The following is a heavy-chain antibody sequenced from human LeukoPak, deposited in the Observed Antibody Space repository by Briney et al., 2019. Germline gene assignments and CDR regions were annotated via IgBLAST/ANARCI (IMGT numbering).Heavy chain of an antibody. CDR2: ISGSGGST. Sequence: PGRSLRLSCAASGFTFSSYAMSWVRQAPGKGLEWVSAISGSGGSTYYADSVKGRFTISRDNSKNTLYLQMNSLRAEDTAVYYCAIRGYSYGFFDYWGQGTLVTVSS. CDR1: GFTFSSYA. D-gene: IGHD5-18*01. CDR3: AIRGYSYGFFDY. V-gene: IGHV3-23*01. J-gene: IGHJ4*02.